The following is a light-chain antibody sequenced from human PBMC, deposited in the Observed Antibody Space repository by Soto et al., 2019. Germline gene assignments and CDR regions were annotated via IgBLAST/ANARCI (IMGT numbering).Light chain of an antibody. Sequence: EIVLMQSPGTLSLSPGERATLSCRASQSISSNYLAWYQQKPGQAPRLLIYGATFRASGIPDRFSGSGSGTDFTLTISRLVPEDFAVYYCQQYGRSPPEFTFGPGTKVDIK. J-gene: IGKJ3*01. CDR1: QSISSNY. CDR3: QQYGRSPPEFT. CDR2: GAT. V-gene: IGKV3-20*01.